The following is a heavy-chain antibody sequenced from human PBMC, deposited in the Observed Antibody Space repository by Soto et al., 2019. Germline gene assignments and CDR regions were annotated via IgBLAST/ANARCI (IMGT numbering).Heavy chain of an antibody. J-gene: IGHJ4*02. D-gene: IGHD4-17*01. CDR2: IYYSGST. CDR3: GRGDYGEAADY. V-gene: IGHV4-59*08. CDR1: GGSISSYY. Sequence: SETLSLTCTVSGGSISSYYWSWIRQPPGKGLEWIGYIYYSGSTNYNPSLKSRVTISVDTSKNQFSLKLSSVTAADTAVYYCGRGDYGEAADYWGQGTLVTVPS.